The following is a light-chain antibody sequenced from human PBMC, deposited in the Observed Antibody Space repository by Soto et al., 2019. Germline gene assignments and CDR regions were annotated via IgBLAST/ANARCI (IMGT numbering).Light chain of an antibody. Sequence: QSVLTQPPSVSAAPGQKVTISCSGSSSIIVNNYVSWYQQLPGTAPKLLIYENNKRPSGIPDRFSGSKSGTSATLGITGLQTGDEAHYYCGTWDSSLSVWVFGGGTKLTVL. CDR3: GTWDSSLSVWV. CDR2: ENN. J-gene: IGLJ3*02. V-gene: IGLV1-51*02. CDR1: SSIIVNNY.